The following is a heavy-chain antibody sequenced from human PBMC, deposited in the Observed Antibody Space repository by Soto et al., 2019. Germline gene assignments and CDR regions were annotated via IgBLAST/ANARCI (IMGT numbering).Heavy chain of an antibody. CDR2: IYYSGST. D-gene: IGHD3-9*01. J-gene: IGHJ5*02. V-gene: IGHV4-59*01. CDR1: GGSISSYY. Sequence: SETLSLTCTVSGGSISSYYWSWIRQPPGKGLEWIGYIYYSGSTNYNPSLKSRVTISVDASKKQFSLKLSSVTAADTAVYYCARATQYDFLTGRPENLFDPWGKGTLVTVSS. CDR3: ARATQYDFLTGRPENLFDP.